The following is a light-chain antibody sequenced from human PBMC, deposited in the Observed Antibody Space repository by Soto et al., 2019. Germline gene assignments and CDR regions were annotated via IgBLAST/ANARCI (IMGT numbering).Light chain of an antibody. J-gene: IGKJ5*01. CDR3: QQRHMWPIT. CDR2: DAY. V-gene: IGKV3-11*01. CDR1: QSFRGL. Sequence: EVVLTQSPVTLSLSPGERATLSCRASQSFRGLLAWYQQKPGQAPRLLIYDAYNRATGIPPRSSGSGSGTDFTLTISSLEPEDSAVYHCQQRHMWPITFGQVTRLEIK.